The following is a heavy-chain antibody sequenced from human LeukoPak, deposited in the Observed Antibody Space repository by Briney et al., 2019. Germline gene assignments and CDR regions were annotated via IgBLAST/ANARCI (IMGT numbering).Heavy chain of an antibody. J-gene: IGHJ5*02. CDR3: ARVGPYIEVDP. V-gene: IGHV4-59*10. D-gene: IGHD2-15*01. CDR2: IYTSGDT. Sequence: SETLSLTCAVYGGSFSGYFWSWIRQPAGKGLEWIGRIYTSGDTDYNPSLKSRVIISVDTSKNQFSLKMTSLTASDTAVYYCARVGPYIEVDPWGQGTLVIVSS. CDR1: GGSFSGYF.